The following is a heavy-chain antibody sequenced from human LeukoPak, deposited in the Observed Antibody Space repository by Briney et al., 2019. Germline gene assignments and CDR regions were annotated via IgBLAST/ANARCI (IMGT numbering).Heavy chain of an antibody. J-gene: IGHJ4*02. D-gene: IGHD3-10*01. CDR3: AIPTGGY. CDR2: ISYDGSNK. Sequence: PGRSLRLSCAASGFTFSSYAMHWVRQAPGKGLEWVAVISYDGSNKYYADSVKGRFTISRDNSKNTLYLQMNSLRAEDTAVYYCAIPTGGYWGQGTLVTVSS. V-gene: IGHV3-30-3*01. CDR1: GFTFSSYA.